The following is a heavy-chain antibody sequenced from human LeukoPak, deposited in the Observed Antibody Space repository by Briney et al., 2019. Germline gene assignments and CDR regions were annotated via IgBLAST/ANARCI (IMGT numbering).Heavy chain of an antibody. J-gene: IGHJ4*02. Sequence: SETLSLTCTVSGGSISSYYWSWIRQPPGKGLEWIGYIYYSGSTNYNPSLKSRVTISVDTSKNQFSLKLSSVTAADTAVYYCARALRQGYYGSGSYLSYWGQGTLVTVSS. CDR3: ARALRQGYYGSGSYLSY. V-gene: IGHV4-59*12. CDR1: GGSISSYY. CDR2: IYYSGST. D-gene: IGHD3-10*01.